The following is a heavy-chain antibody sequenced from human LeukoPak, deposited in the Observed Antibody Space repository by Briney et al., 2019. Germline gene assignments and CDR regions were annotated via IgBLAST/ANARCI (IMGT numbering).Heavy chain of an antibody. J-gene: IGHJ5*02. CDR3: VRDTDDYNTWFDH. V-gene: IGHV3-11*01. CDR1: GFSFSDHY. Sequence: PVGSLRLSCAASGFSFSDHYMNWIRQAPGKGLERISYISSTGGTTEYADSVKGRFTISRDNANNSLFLQMTILRAEDTAVYYCVRDTDDYNTWFDHWGQGTLVTVSS. D-gene: IGHD5-24*01. CDR2: ISSTGGTT.